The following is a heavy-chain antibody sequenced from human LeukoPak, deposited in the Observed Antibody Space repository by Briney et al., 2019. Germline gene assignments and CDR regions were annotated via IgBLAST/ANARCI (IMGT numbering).Heavy chain of an antibody. Sequence: GGSLRLSCAASGFTFSSYAMSWVRQAPGKGLVWVSAISGSGGGTYYADSGKGRFTISRDNSKNTLYLQMNSLRAEDTAVYYCAKVWDVLRYFDWLLYLDYWGQGTLVTVSS. J-gene: IGHJ4*02. D-gene: IGHD3-9*01. CDR2: ISGSGGGT. CDR1: GFTFSSYA. V-gene: IGHV3-23*01. CDR3: AKVWDVLRYFDWLLYLDY.